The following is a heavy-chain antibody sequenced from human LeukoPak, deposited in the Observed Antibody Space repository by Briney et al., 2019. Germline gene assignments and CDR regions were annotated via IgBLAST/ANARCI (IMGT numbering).Heavy chain of an antibody. D-gene: IGHD2-2*01. J-gene: IGHJ4*02. Sequence: SVKVSCKASGGTFSSYAISWVRQAPGQGLEWMGGIIPIFGTANYAQKFQGRVTITADESTSTAYMELSSLRSEDTAVYYCARFRLNRSSTSCYAGYFDYWGQGTLVTVSS. CDR1: GGTFSSYA. V-gene: IGHV1-69*13. CDR3: ARFRLNRSSTSCYAGYFDY. CDR2: IIPIFGTA.